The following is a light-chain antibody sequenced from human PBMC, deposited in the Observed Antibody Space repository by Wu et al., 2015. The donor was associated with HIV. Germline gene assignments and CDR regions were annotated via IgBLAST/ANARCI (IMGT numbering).Light chain of an antibody. CDR1: QDIRSA. CDR2: DAS. CDR3: QQANNFPIT. J-gene: IGKJ5*01. Sequence: AIQLTQSPSSLSASVGDRVTITCRASQDIRSALGWYQQKPGKAPKLLIYDASTLESGVPSRFSGSGSGTDFTLTIRNLQPEDFATYYCQQANNFPITFGQGTRLEIK. V-gene: IGKV1D-13*01.